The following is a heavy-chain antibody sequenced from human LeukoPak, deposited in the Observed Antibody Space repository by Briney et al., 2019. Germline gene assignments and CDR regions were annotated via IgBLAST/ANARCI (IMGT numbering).Heavy chain of an antibody. CDR2: IYHSGST. D-gene: IGHD2-15*01. CDR3: ARTGCPSHCSGGRLNWFDP. J-gene: IGHJ5*02. CDR1: GYSISSGYY. Sequence: SETLSLTCAVSGYSISSGYYWGWIRQPPGKGLEWIGSIYHSGSTYYNPSLKGRVTISVDTSKNQFSLKLSSVTAADTAVYYCARTGCPSHCSGGRLNWFDPWGQGTLVTVSS. V-gene: IGHV4-38-2*01.